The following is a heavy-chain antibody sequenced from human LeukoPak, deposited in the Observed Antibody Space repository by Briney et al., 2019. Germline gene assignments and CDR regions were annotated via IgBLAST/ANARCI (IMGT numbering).Heavy chain of an antibody. CDR1: GSTFSSYA. CDR2: ISGSGGNT. CDR3: AKAGSIRFDY. J-gene: IGHJ4*02. Sequence: GGSLRLSCAASGSTFSSYAMSWVRQPPGKGLEWVSDISGSGGNTYYAGSVKGRFTISRDNSKNTLDLQMNSLRADDTAVYYCAKAGSIRFDYWGQGTLVTVSS. D-gene: IGHD1-26*01. V-gene: IGHV3-23*01.